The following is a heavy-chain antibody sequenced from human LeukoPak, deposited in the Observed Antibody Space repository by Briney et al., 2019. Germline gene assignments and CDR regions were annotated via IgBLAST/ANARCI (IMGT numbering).Heavy chain of an antibody. D-gene: IGHD3-22*01. V-gene: IGHV7-4-1*02. CDR2: NNTNTGNP. Sequence: ASVKVSCKASGYTFTGYAMNWVRQAPGQGLEWMGWNNTNTGNPTYAQGFTGRFVFSLDTSVSTAYLQISGLKAEDTAVYYCARGLSDYYYDSSGYPLWGQGTLVTVSS. CDR3: ARGLSDYYYDSSGYPL. J-gene: IGHJ4*02. CDR1: GYTFTGYA.